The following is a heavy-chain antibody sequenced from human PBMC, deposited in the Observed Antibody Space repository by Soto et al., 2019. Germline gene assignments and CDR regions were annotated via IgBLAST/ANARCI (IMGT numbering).Heavy chain of an antibody. CDR1: GYTFTGYY. V-gene: IGHV1-2*02. CDR3: AREPATAKPEGVDF. D-gene: IGHD1-1*01. CDR2: INPNSGGT. J-gene: IGHJ4*02. Sequence: ASVKVSCKASGYTFTGYYMHWVRQAPGQGLEWTGWINPNSGGTKYAPKFQGGVTMTRDTSITTAYMELSRLRSGDTAVYYCAREPATAKPEGVDFWGQGTLVTVSS.